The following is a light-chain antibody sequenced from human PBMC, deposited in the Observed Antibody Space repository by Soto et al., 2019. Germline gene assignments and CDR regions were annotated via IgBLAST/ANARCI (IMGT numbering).Light chain of an antibody. J-gene: IGKJ2*01. V-gene: IGKV3-20*01. CDR1: QRISNSY. CDR3: QQYARPPFD. CDR2: DAS. Sequence: EIVLTQSPGTLSLSPGERATLSCRASQRISNSYLAWYQQKPGQAPRLLLYDASSRATGIPDRVSGSGSGTDSTLTISRLEPEDFAVYYCQQYARPPFDFGQGTKVEIK.